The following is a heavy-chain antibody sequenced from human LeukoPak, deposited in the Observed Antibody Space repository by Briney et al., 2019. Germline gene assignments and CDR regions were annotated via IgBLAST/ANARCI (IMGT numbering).Heavy chain of an antibody. CDR3: ARVWVVPHRRYFDY. J-gene: IGHJ4*02. Sequence: ASVKVSCKASGYTFTSYGISWVRQAPGQGLEWMGWISAYNGNTNYAQKHPGRVTMTTDTSTSTAYMELRSLRSDDTAVYYCARVWVVPHRRYFDYWGQGTLVTVSS. V-gene: IGHV1-18*01. CDR2: ISAYNGNT. CDR1: GYTFTSYG. D-gene: IGHD4-23*01.